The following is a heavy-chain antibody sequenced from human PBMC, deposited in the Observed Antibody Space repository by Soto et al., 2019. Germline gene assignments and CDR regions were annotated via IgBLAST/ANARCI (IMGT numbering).Heavy chain of an antibody. J-gene: IGHJ4*02. Sequence: QVQLVQSGAEVKRPGASVRISCKASGYTFTTYYIHWVRQAPGQGLEWMGIIDPSGGAPTYARNLQGRITMTREKSENLCYLTLSSLRSDHTEVYYCARVPYNTTAYYAFWGQGTLVTVSS. V-gene: IGHV1-46*01. CDR3: ARVPYNTTAYYAF. CDR2: IDPSGGAP. D-gene: IGHD3-22*01. CDR1: GYTFTTYY.